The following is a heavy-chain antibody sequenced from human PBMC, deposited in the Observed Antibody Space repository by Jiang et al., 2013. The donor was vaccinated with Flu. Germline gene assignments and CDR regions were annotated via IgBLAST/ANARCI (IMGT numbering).Heavy chain of an antibody. J-gene: IGHJ6*02. D-gene: IGHD6-19*01. CDR3: ARALYTSGWYYFNYGMHV. Sequence: LVESGGGLVQPGGSLRLSCAASGLTFSTYWMHWVRQTPGKGLVWVSRINGDGSSTNYADSVKGRFTISRDNAKNTLYLQMNSLRAEDTAVYFCARALYTSGWYYFNYGMHVWGQGTTVTVSS. CDR1: GLTFSTYW. CDR2: INGDGSST. V-gene: IGHV3-74*01.